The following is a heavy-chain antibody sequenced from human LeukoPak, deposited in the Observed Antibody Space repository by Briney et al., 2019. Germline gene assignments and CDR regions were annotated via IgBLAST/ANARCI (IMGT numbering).Heavy chain of an antibody. V-gene: IGHV4-34*01. CDR1: GGSFSGYY. Sequence: SETLSLTCAVYGGSFSGYYWSWIRQPPGKGLEWIGEINHSGSTNYNPSLKSRVTISVDTSKNQFSLKLSSVTPEDTAVYYCAREGGYGFDYYFDYWGQGTLVTVSS. CDR3: AREGGYGFDYYFDY. J-gene: IGHJ4*02. CDR2: INHSGST. D-gene: IGHD5-18*01.